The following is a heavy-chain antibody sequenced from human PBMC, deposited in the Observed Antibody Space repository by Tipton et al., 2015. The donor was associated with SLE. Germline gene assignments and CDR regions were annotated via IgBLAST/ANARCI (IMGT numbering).Heavy chain of an antibody. J-gene: IGHJ4*02. Sequence: TLSLTCAVYGGSFSGYYWSWIRQPPGKGLEWIGEINHSGSTNYNPSLKGRVTIPVDTSKNQFSLKLSSVTAADTAVYYCARGRAFDYWGQGTLVTVSS. CDR2: INHSGST. V-gene: IGHV4-34*01. CDR1: GGSFSGYY. CDR3: ARGRAFDY.